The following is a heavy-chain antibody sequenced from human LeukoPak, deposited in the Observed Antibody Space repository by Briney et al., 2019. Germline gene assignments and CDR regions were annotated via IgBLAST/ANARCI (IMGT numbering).Heavy chain of an antibody. CDR2: ISVSGNT. V-gene: IGHV3-23*01. J-gene: IGHJ4*02. CDR1: GFTFTNNF. Sequence: GGSLRLSCAASGFTFTNNFMSWVRQGPGKGLEWVSAISVSGNTYHADSVKGRFTISRDSSKNTLYLQMNSLRAGDAAVYYCAKAPVTTCSGAYCYPFDHWSQGTLVTVSS. CDR3: AKAPVTTCSGAYCYPFDH. D-gene: IGHD2-15*01.